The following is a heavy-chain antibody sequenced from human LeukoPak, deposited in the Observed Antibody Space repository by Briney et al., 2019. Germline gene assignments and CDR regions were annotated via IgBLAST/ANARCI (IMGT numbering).Heavy chain of an antibody. J-gene: IGHJ4*02. CDR3: AKDMRRGGYYDFWSGYSPFDY. CDR1: GFTFDDYA. V-gene: IGHV3-9*03. D-gene: IGHD3-3*01. CDR2: ISWNSGSI. Sequence: GRSLRLSCAASGFTFDDYAMHWVRQAPGKGLEWVSGISWNSGSIGYADSVKGRFTISRDNAKNSLYLQMNSLRAEDMALYYCAKDMRRGGYYDFWSGYSPFDYWGQGTLATVSS.